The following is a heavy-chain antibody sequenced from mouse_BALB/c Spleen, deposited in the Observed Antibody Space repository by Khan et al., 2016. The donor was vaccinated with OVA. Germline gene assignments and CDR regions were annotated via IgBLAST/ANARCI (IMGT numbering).Heavy chain of an antibody. CDR3: VRVGKFAY. J-gene: IGHJ3*01. CDR2: ISTIYGDA. CDR1: GYTFTDYA. Sequence: QVQLQQSGAELVRPGVSVKISCKASGYTFTDYAMHWVKQRHAKSLEWIGVISTIYGDADYNQKFQGKASMTLDRSSSTVYMELARLTSEDSAIYYCVRVGKFAYWGQGTLVTVSA. V-gene: IGHV1S137*01. D-gene: IGHD4-1*01.